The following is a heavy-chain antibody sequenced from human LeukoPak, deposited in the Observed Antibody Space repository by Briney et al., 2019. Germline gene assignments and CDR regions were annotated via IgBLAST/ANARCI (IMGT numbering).Heavy chain of an antibody. D-gene: IGHD6-13*01. CDR1: GGSISSYY. CDR3: ARGLAAAGSPIGW. Sequence: PSETLSLTCTVSGGSISSYYWGWIRQPPGKGLEWIGSIYYSGSTYYNPSLKSRVTISVDTSKNQFSLKLSSVTAADTAVYYCARGLAAAGSPIGWWGQGTLVTVSS. CDR2: IYYSGST. V-gene: IGHV4-39*07. J-gene: IGHJ4*02.